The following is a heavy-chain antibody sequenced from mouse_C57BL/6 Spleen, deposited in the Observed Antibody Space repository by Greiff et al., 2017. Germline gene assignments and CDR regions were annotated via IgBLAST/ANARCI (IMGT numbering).Heavy chain of an antibody. CDR2: IWSGGST. D-gene: IGHD2-1*01. CDR3: ARNGNYDWIAY. Sequence: VQVVESGPGLVQPSQSLSITCTVSGFSLTSYGVHWVRQSPGKGLEWLGVIWSGGSTDYNAAFISRLSISKDNSTSQVFFKMNSLQADDTAIYYCARNGNYDWIAYWGQGTLVTVSA. J-gene: IGHJ3*01. CDR1: GFSLTSYG. V-gene: IGHV2-2*01.